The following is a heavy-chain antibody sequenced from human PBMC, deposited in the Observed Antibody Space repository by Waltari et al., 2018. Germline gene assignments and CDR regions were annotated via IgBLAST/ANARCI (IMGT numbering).Heavy chain of an antibody. CDR3: ARDIYGSGSYYSPNWFDP. Sequence: QVQLVQSGAEVKKPGASVKVSCKASGYTFTSYDINWVRQATGQGLEWMGWMNPNSGNTGYAHKFQGRVTMTRNTSISTAYMELSSLRSEDTAVYYCARDIYGSGSYYSPNWFDPWGQGTLVTVSS. D-gene: IGHD3-10*01. J-gene: IGHJ5*02. V-gene: IGHV1-8*01. CDR2: MNPNSGNT. CDR1: GYTFTSYD.